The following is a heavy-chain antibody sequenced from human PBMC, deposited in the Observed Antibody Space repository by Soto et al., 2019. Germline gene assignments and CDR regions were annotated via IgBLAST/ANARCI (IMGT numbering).Heavy chain of an antibody. V-gene: IGHV4-39*01. CDR1: GGSISSSSYY. J-gene: IGHJ5*02. CDR3: ASRASYYYDSSGYINNWFDP. Sequence: QLQLQESGPGLVKPSETLSLTCTVSGGSISSSSYYWGWIRQPPGKGLEWIGSIYYSGSTYYNPSLKCRVTISVHTSRNQFSLKLSSVTAADTAVYYCASRASYYYDSSGYINNWFDPWGQGTLVTVSS. D-gene: IGHD3-22*01. CDR2: IYYSGST.